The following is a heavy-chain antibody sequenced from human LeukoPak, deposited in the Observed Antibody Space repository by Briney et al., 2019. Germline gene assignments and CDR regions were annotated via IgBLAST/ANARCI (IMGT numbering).Heavy chain of an antibody. CDR3: ARVGDYVWGSYRSYNFDY. V-gene: IGHV1-18*01. J-gene: IGHJ4*02. CDR1: GYTFTSYG. D-gene: IGHD3-16*02. Sequence: ASVKVPCKASGYTFTSYGISWVRQAPGQGLEWMGWISAYNGNTNYAQKLQGRVTMTTGTSTSTAYMELRSLRSDDTAVYYCARVGDYVWGSYRSYNFDYWGQGTLVTVSS. CDR2: ISAYNGNT.